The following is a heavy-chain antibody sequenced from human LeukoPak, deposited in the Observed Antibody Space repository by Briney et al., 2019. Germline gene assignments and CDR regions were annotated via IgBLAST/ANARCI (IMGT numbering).Heavy chain of an antibody. V-gene: IGHV3-23*01. Sequence: WGSLRLSCAASGFTFSSYAMSWVRQAPGKGLEWVSAISGSGGSTYYADSVKGRFTISRDNSKNTLYLQMNSLRAEDTAVYYCAKDLFRSGSYRVGYYYMDVWGKGTTVTVSS. CDR2: ISGSGGST. J-gene: IGHJ6*03. CDR1: GFTFSSYA. D-gene: IGHD1-26*01. CDR3: AKDLFRSGSYRVGYYYMDV.